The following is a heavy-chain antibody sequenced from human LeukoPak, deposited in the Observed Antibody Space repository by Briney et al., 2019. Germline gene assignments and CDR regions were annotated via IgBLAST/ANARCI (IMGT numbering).Heavy chain of an antibody. J-gene: IGHJ4*02. CDR2: IYHSGST. V-gene: IGHV4-4*02. D-gene: IGHD6-19*01. CDR3: ARGYSSGWILYFDY. Sequence: PSETLSLTCAVSGGSISSSNWWSWVRQPPGKGLEWIGEIYHSGSTNYNPSLKSRVTVSVDKSKNQFSLKLSSVTAADTAVYYCARGYSSGWILYFDYWGQGTLVTVSS. CDR1: GGSISSSNW.